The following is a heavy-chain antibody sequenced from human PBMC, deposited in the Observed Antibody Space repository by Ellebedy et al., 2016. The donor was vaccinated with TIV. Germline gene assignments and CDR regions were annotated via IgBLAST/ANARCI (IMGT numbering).Heavy chain of an antibody. CDR2: IYPGDSDT. V-gene: IGHV5-51*01. D-gene: IGHD3-10*02. CDR1: GSNFTNYW. Sequence: GESLKISCKGSGSNFTNYWIGWVRQMPEKGLEWVGIIYPGDSDTRYGPSFEGQVTISADRSISAAYLHFNSLKASDTAVYYCAKLRSSRHFVPFDSWGQGTLVTVSS. J-gene: IGHJ4*02. CDR3: AKLRSSRHFVPFDS.